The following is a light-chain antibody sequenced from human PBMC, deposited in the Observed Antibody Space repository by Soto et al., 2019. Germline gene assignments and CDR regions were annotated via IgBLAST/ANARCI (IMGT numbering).Light chain of an antibody. CDR3: SSYTSSSTGV. CDR2: EVS. Sequence: QSALTQPSSVSGSPGQSITISCTGTSGDVGGYNCVAWYQQHPGKAPKLMIYEVSNRPSGVSNRFSGSKSGNTASLTISGLQAEDGADYYCSSYTSSSTGVFGGGTQLTVL. CDR1: SGDVGGYNC. V-gene: IGLV2-14*01. J-gene: IGLJ3*02.